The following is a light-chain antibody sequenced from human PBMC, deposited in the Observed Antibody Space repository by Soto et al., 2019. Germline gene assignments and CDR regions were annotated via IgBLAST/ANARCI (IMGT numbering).Light chain of an antibody. CDR1: QYINTR. Sequence: MVETQSSAALRSCPDDRVTRSCRASQYINTRLAWYQHRPGQAPRLLIYQTSIRAAGIPARFSASGSGTDFTLTISSLAPEDFPLYYCHHRQRLPRTFAQGTKVDI. CDR3: HHRQRLPRT. V-gene: IGKV3D-11*03. CDR2: QTS. J-gene: IGKJ1*01.